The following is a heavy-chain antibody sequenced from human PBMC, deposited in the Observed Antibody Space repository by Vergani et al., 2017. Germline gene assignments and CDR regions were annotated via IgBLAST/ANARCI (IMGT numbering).Heavy chain of an antibody. CDR3: TRHTRNLWFGDSTDV. Sequence: EVQLVESGGGLVQPGGSLKLSCAASGFTFSGSAMHWVRQASGKGLEWVGRIRSKANSYATAYAASVKGRFTISRDDSKNTAYLQMNSLKTEDTAVYYCTRHTRNLWFGDSTDVWGQGTTVTVSS. J-gene: IGHJ6*02. V-gene: IGHV3-73*02. D-gene: IGHD3-10*01. CDR2: IRSKANSYAT. CDR1: GFTFSGSA.